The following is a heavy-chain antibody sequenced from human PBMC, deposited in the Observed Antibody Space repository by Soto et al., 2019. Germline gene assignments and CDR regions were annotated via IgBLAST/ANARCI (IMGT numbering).Heavy chain of an antibody. Sequence: QVQLQESGPGLVKPSQTLSLTCTVSGGSISSGGYYWSWIRQHPGKGLEWIGYIYYSGSTYYNPSLKSRVTISVDTPKNQFFLKLSCVSAADTAVYYCARGSHIQLWNGYYYYGMDVWGQGTTVTVSS. D-gene: IGHD5-18*01. CDR1: GGSISSGGYY. CDR3: ARGSHIQLWNGYYYYGMDV. V-gene: IGHV4-31*03. CDR2: IYYSGST. J-gene: IGHJ6*02.